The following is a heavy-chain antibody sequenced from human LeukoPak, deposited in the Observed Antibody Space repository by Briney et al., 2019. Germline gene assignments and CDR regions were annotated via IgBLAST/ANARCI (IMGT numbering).Heavy chain of an antibody. V-gene: IGHV4-34*01. CDR3: ATDYGSGMFQRWFDP. CDR2: INHSGST. Sequence: PSETLSLTCAVYGGSFSGYYWSWIRQPPGKGLEWIGEINHSGSTNYNPSLKSRVTISVDTSKNQFSLKLSSVTAADTAVYYCATDYGSGMFQRWFDPWGQGTLVTVSS. D-gene: IGHD3-10*01. CDR1: GGSFSGYY. J-gene: IGHJ5*02.